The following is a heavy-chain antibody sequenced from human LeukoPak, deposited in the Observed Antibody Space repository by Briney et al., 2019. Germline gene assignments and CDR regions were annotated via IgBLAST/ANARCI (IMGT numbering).Heavy chain of an antibody. CDR2: IYYSGST. V-gene: IGHV4-61*05. CDR1: GGSISSSSYY. J-gene: IGHJ6*03. D-gene: IGHD5-12*01. CDR3: AGTGMVATQAAEDYYYYYMDV. Sequence: PSETLSLTCTVSGGSISSSSYYWGWIRQPPGKGLEWIGYIYYSGSTNYNPSLKSRVTISVDTSKNQFSLKLSSVTAADTAVYYCAGTGMVATQAAEDYYYYYMDVWGKGTTVTVSS.